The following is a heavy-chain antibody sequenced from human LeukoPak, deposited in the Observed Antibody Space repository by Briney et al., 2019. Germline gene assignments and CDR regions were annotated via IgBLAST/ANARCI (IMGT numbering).Heavy chain of an antibody. CDR1: GFTFSNAW. Sequence: PGGSLRLSCAASGFTFSNAWMNWVRQASGKGLEWVGRIRSKANSYATTDVASVKGRFTISRDDSKNTAYLEMSSLKTEDTAVYYCTRPSYDSSVSGVVYWGQGTLVTVSS. J-gene: IGHJ4*02. CDR2: IRSKANSYAT. CDR3: TRPSYDSSVSGVVY. V-gene: IGHV3-73*01. D-gene: IGHD3-22*01.